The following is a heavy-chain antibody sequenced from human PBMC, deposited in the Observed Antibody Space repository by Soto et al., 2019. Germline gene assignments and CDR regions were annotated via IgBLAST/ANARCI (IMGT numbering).Heavy chain of an antibody. V-gene: IGHV3-30-3*01. CDR1: GFTFSSYA. CDR2: ISYDGTNK. D-gene: IGHD3-3*01. J-gene: IGHJ4*02. CDR3: ARVLTYFDFWSGLDY. Sequence: GSLRLSCVGSGFTFSSYAMHWVRQAPGKGLEWLAIISYDGTNKYYADSVKGRFTISRDNSKLTLYLQMNSLRPEDTAVYYCARVLTYFDFWSGLDYWGQGT.